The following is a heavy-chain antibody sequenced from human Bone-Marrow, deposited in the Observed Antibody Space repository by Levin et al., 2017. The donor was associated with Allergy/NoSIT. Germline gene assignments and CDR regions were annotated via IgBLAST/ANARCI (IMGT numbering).Heavy chain of an antibody. CDR3: ARERMVGATQAFDI. J-gene: IGHJ3*02. D-gene: IGHD1-26*01. Sequence: GGSLRLSCAASGFTFSSYAMHWVRQAPGKGLEWVAVISYDGSNKYYADSVKGRFTISRDNSKNTLYLQMNSLRAEDTAVYYCARERMVGATQAFDIWGQGTMVTVSS. CDR1: GFTFSSYA. V-gene: IGHV3-30*04. CDR2: ISYDGSNK.